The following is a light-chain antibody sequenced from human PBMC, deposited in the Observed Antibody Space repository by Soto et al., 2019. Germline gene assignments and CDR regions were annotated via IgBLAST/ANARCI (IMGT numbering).Light chain of an antibody. J-gene: IGKJ1*01. V-gene: IGKV2-30*01. CDR2: KVS. CDR1: PILVYSDGNAY. Sequence: VMTPSPLSLPVTPGQPASSSCRSSPILVYSDGNAYLIWFQQRPGQSPRRLIFKVSNRDSGVPDRFSGRGSGTDFTLTISSLQPEDFATYYCLQDYDYPRTFGQGTKVDIK. CDR3: LQDYDYPRT.